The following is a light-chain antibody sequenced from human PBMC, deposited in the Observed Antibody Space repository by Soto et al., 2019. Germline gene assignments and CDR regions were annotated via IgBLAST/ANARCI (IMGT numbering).Light chain of an antibody. J-gene: IGKJ2*01. V-gene: IGKV4-1*01. CDR2: WAS. CDR1: QSVLSSSNNKNY. CDR3: QQYYSVPFT. Sequence: DIVMTQSPDSLAVSLGERATINCKSSQSVLSSSNNKNYMAWYQQKPRQPPKLLISWASTRESGVPDRFSGSGSETDFTLTISGLPAEDVAVYYCQQYYSVPFTFGQGTKLEIK.